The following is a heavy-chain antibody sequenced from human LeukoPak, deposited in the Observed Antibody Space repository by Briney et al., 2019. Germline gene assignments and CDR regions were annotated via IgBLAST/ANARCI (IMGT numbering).Heavy chain of an antibody. CDR3: TSDQRYAFDY. CDR1: GFSFTDYP. V-gene: IGHV3-48*02. CDR2: IRTSAEGANYA. J-gene: IGHJ4*02. Sequence: GGSLRLSCATSGFSFTDYPMNWVRLAPGKGLDGVSNIRTSAEGANYAYYADSVKGRVTISRDDAKHTLYLHMNSLRDDDTAVYYCTSDQRYAFDYWGRGILVTVSS. D-gene: IGHD3-9*01.